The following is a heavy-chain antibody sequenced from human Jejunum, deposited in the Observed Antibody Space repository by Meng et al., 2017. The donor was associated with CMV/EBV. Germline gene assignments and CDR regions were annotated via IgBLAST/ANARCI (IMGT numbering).Heavy chain of an antibody. CDR3: ARDKAGYKNCDS. CDR1: GGSIASDDYW. CDR2: IYHKGHT. V-gene: IGHV4-30-4*08. D-gene: IGHD5-24*01. Sequence: VQRQGPGPGPVEPSQTLSLTCTVSGGSIASDDYWWSWIRQPPGKGLEWIGYIYHKGHTYYNPSLRSRISISVDTSKNQFSLRLNSVTAADTAVYYCARDKAGYKNCDSWGQGTLVTVSS. J-gene: IGHJ5*01.